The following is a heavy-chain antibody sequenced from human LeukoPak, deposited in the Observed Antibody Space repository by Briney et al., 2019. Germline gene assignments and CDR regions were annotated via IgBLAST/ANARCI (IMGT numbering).Heavy chain of an antibody. D-gene: IGHD3-3*01. CDR3: ARNDFWSAPFDY. V-gene: IGHV3-21*01. CDR2: ISSSSSYI. J-gene: IGHJ4*02. CDR1: GFTFSSYS. Sequence: SLRXSCAASGFTFSSYSMNWVRQAPGKGLEWVSSISSSSSYIYYADSVKGRFTISRDNAKNSLYLQMNSLRAEDTAVYYCARNDFWSAPFDYWGQGTLVTVSS.